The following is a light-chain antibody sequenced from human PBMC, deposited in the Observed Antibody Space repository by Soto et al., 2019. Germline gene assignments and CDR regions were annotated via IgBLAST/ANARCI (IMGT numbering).Light chain of an antibody. J-gene: IGLJ2*01. CDR2: KNN. V-gene: IGLV1-47*01. Sequence: QLVLTQPPSASGTPGQTVTISCSGSGSNIGSSFVYWYQHLPGAAPKLLIYKNNRRPSGVPDRYSGSKSGTSASLAISGLRSEDQADYYCATWDDSLSGVVFGGGTKLTVL. CDR3: ATWDDSLSGVV. CDR1: GSNIGSSF.